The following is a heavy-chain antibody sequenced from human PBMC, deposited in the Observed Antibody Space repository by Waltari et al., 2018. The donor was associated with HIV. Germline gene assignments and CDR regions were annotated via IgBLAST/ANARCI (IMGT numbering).Heavy chain of an antibody. CDR2: ISYSGST. CDR1: GVSVSTVTYY. Sequence: HLQESGPRLATPSETLSLPCSVSGVSVSTVTYYWSWIRQPPGKGLEWIGYISYSGSTKYNPSLKSRVTVSVDTSKNQVSLKLNSLTAADTAVYYCASHGDYYDRSGFYFDHWGQGTLVTVSS. J-gene: IGHJ4*02. V-gene: IGHV4-61*01. D-gene: IGHD3-22*01. CDR3: ASHGDYYDRSGFYFDH.